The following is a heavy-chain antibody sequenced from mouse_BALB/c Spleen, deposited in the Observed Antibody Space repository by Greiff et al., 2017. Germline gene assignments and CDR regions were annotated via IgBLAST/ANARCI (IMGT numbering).Heavy chain of an antibody. CDR1: GFSLTSYG. Sequence: VHLVESGPGLVAPSQSLSITCTVSGFSLTSYGVHWVRQPPGKGLEWLGVIWAGGSTNYNSALMSRLSISKDNSKSQVFLKMNSLQTDDTAMYYCARSGLRAMDYWGQGTSVTVSS. CDR3: ARSGLRAMDY. CDR2: IWAGGST. V-gene: IGHV2-9*02. D-gene: IGHD1-1*01. J-gene: IGHJ4*01.